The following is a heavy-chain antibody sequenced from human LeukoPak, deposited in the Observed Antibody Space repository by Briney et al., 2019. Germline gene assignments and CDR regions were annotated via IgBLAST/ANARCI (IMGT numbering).Heavy chain of an antibody. Sequence: ASVKVSCKASGYTFTGYYMHWVRQAPGQGVEGMGWINPNSGGTNYAQKFQGRVTMTRDTSISTAYMELSRLRSDDTAVYYCARFKTGTHGYYIDYWGQGTLVTVSS. CDR2: INPNSGGT. V-gene: IGHV1-2*02. D-gene: IGHD1-7*01. CDR3: ARFKTGTHGYYIDY. CDR1: GYTFTGYY. J-gene: IGHJ4*02.